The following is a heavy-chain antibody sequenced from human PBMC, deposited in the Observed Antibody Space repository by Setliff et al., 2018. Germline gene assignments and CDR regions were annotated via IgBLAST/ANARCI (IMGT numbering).Heavy chain of an antibody. CDR1: GFTFSDYY. D-gene: IGHD3-22*01. J-gene: IGHJ6*03. CDR2: ISRGATSI. V-gene: IGHV3-11*01. CDR3: ARLALTGYDSSGYYYALEYYYYMDV. Sequence: PGGSLRLSCAASGFTFSDYYMSWIRQTPGKGLEWVAYISRGATSIYYADSVKGRFTISRDDAKNSLYLQMNSLRVEDTAVYYCARLALTGYDSSGYYYALEYYYYMDVWGKGTTVTVSS.